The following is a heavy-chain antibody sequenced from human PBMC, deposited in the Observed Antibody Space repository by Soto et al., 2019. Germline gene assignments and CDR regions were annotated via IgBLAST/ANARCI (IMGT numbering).Heavy chain of an antibody. J-gene: IGHJ4*02. Sequence: QVQLVESGGGVVQPGRSLRLSCAASGFTFSSYGMHWVRQAPGKGLEWVAVIWYDGSNKYYADSVKGRFTISRDNSKNTLYLQMNSLRAEDTAVYYCAREGYCSSPSCYYFDYWGQGTLVTVSS. CDR3: AREGYCSSPSCYYFDY. CDR2: IWYDGSNK. D-gene: IGHD2-2*01. V-gene: IGHV3-33*01. CDR1: GFTFSSYG.